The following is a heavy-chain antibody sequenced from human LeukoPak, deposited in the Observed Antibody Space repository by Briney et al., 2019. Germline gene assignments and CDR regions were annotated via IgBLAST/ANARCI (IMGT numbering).Heavy chain of an antibody. CDR1: GGSISSYY. V-gene: IGHV4-59*08. D-gene: IGHD7-27*01. CDR3: ARHGPGEEYLFVPGAFDI. Sequence: PSETLSLTCTVSGGSISSYYWSWIRQPPGKGLEWIGYIYYSGSTNYNPSLKSRVTISVDTSKNQFSLKLSSVTAAGTAVYYCARHGPGEEYLFVPGAFDIWGQGTMVTVSS. CDR2: IYYSGST. J-gene: IGHJ3*02.